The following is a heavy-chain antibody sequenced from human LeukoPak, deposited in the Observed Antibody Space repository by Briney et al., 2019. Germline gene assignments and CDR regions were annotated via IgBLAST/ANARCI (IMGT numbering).Heavy chain of an antibody. J-gene: IGHJ2*01. CDR1: GGSFSGYY. V-gene: IGHV4-34*01. Sequence: PSETLSLTCAVDGGSFSGYYWSWFRQPPGKGLEWIGEIHYTGATNYSPSLKGRVTISPGTSNNQVSLRMKSVTAADTAVYYCARGITVVYYFDLWGCGTLVTVSS. CDR3: ARGITVVYYFDL. CDR2: IHYTGAT. D-gene: IGHD1-20*01.